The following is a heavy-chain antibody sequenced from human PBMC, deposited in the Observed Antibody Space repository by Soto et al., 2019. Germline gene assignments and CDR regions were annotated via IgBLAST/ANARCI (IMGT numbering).Heavy chain of an antibody. J-gene: IGHJ3*02. CDR1: GFTFSSYA. V-gene: IGHV3-23*01. CDR2: ISGSGGST. D-gene: IGHD4-17*01. Sequence: GGSLRLSCAASGFTFSSYAMSWVRQAPGKGLEWVSAISGSGGSTYYADSVKGRFTISRDNSKNTLYLQMNSLRAEDTAVYYCAKSGFYTTVTKGAFDIWGQGTMVTVSS. CDR3: AKSGFYTTVTKGAFDI.